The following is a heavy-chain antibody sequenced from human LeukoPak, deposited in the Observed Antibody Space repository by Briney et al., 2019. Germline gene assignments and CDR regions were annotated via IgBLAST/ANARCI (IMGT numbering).Heavy chain of an antibody. CDR1: GYTFTSYY. J-gene: IGHJ4*02. V-gene: IGHV1-46*01. Sequence: ASVKVSCKASGYTFTSYYMHWVRQAPGQGLEWMGIINPSGGSTSYAQKFQGRVTMTRDTSTSTVYMELSSLRSEDTAVYYCARDRIAAAGKGNYFDYWGQGTLVTVYS. CDR3: ARDRIAAAGKGNYFDY. CDR2: INPSGGST. D-gene: IGHD6-13*01.